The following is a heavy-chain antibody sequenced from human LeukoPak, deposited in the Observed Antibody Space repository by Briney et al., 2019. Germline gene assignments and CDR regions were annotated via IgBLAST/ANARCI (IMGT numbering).Heavy chain of an antibody. J-gene: IGHJ6*02. CDR2: IKQDGSEK. V-gene: IGHV3-7*01. CDR3: AKDRSPGGDGMDV. D-gene: IGHD3-16*01. CDR1: GFTFSSYW. Sequence: PGGSLRLSCAASGFTFSSYWMSWVGQAPGKGLEWVANIKQDGSEKYYVDSVKGRFTISRDNAKDSLYLQMNSLRAEDTAVYYCAKDRSPGGDGMDVWGQGTTVTVSS.